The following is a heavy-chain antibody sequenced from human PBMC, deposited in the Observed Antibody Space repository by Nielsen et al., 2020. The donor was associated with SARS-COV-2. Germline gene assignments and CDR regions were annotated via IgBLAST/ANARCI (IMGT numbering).Heavy chain of an antibody. CDR3: ARDWSVAGHFDS. V-gene: IGHV3-20*04. Sequence: GESLKISCAASGFPFDDYGMSWVRQAPGKGLEWVAGINWNSGSTGYADSVEGRFTISRDNAKRSLYLQMNSLRAEDTAVYYCARDWSVAGHFDSWGQGTLVTVSS. D-gene: IGHD6-19*01. J-gene: IGHJ4*02. CDR1: GFPFDDYG. CDR2: INWNSGST.